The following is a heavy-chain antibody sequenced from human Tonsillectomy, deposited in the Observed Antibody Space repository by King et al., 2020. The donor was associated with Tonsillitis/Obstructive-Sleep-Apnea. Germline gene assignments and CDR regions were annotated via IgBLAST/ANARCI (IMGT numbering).Heavy chain of an antibody. CDR3: ITRSGYTSLYYHMDV. CDR2: IKSKTDGGTT. CDR1: GFTFSNAW. V-gene: IGHV3-15*01. J-gene: IGHJ6*03. Sequence: VQLVESGGGLVKPGGSLRLSCAASGFTFSNAWMSWVRQAPGKGLEWVGRIKSKTDGGTTDYAAPVKGRFTISRDDSKNTLYLQMNSLKTEDTAVYFCITRSGYTSLYYHMDVWGKGTTVTVSS. D-gene: IGHD3-3*01.